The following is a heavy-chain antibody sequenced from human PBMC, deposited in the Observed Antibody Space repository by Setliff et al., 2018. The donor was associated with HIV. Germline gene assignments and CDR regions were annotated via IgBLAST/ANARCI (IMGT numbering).Heavy chain of an antibody. V-gene: IGHV1-46*01. CDR3: ARDLSISNPYYDILTGPGVY. J-gene: IGHJ4*02. CDR2: INPSGSST. D-gene: IGHD3-9*01. CDR1: GYTFTSYH. Sequence: GASVKVSCKASGYTFTSYHMYWVRQAPGQGLEWMGAINPSGSSTRYAQKFQGRVTMTRDTSTSTVYMELSSLRSEDTAVYYCARDLSISNPYYDILTGPGVYWGQGTLVTVSS.